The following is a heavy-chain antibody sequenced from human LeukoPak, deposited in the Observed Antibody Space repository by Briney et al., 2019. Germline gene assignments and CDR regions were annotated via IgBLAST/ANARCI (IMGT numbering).Heavy chain of an antibody. CDR2: ISYDGSNK. V-gene: IGHV3-30-3*01. J-gene: IGHJ4*02. CDR3: ARDSGDRRGLDY. Sequence: GGSLRLSCAASGFIFSSYAMHWVRQAPGKGLEWVAVISYDGSNKYYADSVKGRFTISRDNSKNTLYLQMNSLRAEDTAVYYCARDSGDRRGLDYWGQGTLVTVSS. D-gene: IGHD3-10*01. CDR1: GFIFSSYA.